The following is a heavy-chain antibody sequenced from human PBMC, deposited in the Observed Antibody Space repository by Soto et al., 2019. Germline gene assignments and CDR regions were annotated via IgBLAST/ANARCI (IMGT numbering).Heavy chain of an antibody. CDR3: ARDETDYSTYYYGMDV. D-gene: IGHD4-4*01. J-gene: IGHJ6*02. V-gene: IGHV3-74*01. CDR2: INSDGIIT. Sequence: TGGSLRLSCAASGFTLSSYWMHWVRQAPGKGLVWVSRINSDGIITSYADSVKGRFTISRDNAKNTLYLQMNSLRAEDTGVYYCARDETDYSTYYYGMDVWGQGTTVTVSS. CDR1: GFTLSSYW.